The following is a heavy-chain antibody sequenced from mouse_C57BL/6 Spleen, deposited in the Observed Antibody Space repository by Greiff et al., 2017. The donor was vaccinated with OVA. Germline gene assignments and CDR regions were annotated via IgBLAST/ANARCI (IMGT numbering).Heavy chain of an antibody. Sequence: VQLQQPGAELVKPGASVKLSCKASGYTFTSYWMQWVKQRPGQGLEWIGEIDPSDSYTNYNQKVKGKATLTVDTSSSTAYMQLSSLTSEDSAVYYCARGGDYWGQGTTLTVSS. V-gene: IGHV1-50*01. CDR2: IDPSDSYT. CDR1: GYTFTSYW. J-gene: IGHJ2*01. CDR3: ARGGDY.